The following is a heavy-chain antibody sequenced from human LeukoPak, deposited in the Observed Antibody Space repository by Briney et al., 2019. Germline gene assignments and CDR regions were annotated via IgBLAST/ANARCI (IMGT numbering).Heavy chain of an antibody. CDR1: GFTFSGYE. J-gene: IGHJ4*02. D-gene: IGHD2-21*02. CDR2: INQDRSEI. V-gene: IGHV3-7*01. Sequence: GGSLRLSCAASGFTFSGYEMNWVRQAPGKGLEWVANINQDRSEIYYVDSVRGRFIISRDNAKNSLYLQMNTLRVEDTAVYYCAKDVKSVVTALYDYWGQGTLVTVSS. CDR3: AKDVKSVVTALYDY.